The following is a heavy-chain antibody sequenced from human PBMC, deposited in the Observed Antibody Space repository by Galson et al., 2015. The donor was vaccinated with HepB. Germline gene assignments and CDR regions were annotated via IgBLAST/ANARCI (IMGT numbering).Heavy chain of an antibody. Sequence: SLRLSCAASGFTFSSYAMHWVRQAPGKGLEYVSAISRNGGSTYYADSVKGRFTISRDNSKNTLYLQMSSLRAEDTAVYYCVKDSVAVAGRFDYWGQGTLVTVSS. CDR1: GFTFSSYA. D-gene: IGHD6-19*01. CDR3: VKDSVAVAGRFDY. V-gene: IGHV3-64D*06. CDR2: ISRNGGST. J-gene: IGHJ4*02.